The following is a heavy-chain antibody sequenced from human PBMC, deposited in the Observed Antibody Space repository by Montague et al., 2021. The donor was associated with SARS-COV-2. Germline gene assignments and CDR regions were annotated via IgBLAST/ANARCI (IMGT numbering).Heavy chain of an antibody. D-gene: IGHD3-22*01. CDR3: ARARDNYFDSSGEPFDY. Sequence: SVKVSCKASGYTFPSYGITWVRQAPGQGLEWMGWISAYNGNTNYAQKFQGRVSMTTDTSTTTAYMELRSLISGDTAVYYCARARDNYFDSSGEPFDYWGQGTLVTVSS. V-gene: IGHV1-18*01. J-gene: IGHJ4*02. CDR1: GYTFPSYG. CDR2: ISAYNGNT.